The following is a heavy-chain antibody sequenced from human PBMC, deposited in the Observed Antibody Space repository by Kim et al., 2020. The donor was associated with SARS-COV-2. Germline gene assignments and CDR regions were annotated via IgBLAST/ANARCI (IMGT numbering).Heavy chain of an antibody. V-gene: IGHV3-33*06. CDR2: IWYDGSNR. Sequence: GGSLRLSCAASGFTFSSYGMHWVRQAPGKGLEWVALIWYDGSNRYYVDSVRGRFTISRDNSKNTLYLQMNSLRAEDTAVYYCAKDLLLTTVTGPIDYWGQGTLVTVSS. D-gene: IGHD4-17*01. CDR1: GFTFSSYG. CDR3: AKDLLLTTVTGPIDY. J-gene: IGHJ4*02.